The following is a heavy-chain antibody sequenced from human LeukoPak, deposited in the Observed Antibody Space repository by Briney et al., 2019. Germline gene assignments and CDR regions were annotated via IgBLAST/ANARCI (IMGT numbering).Heavy chain of an antibody. Sequence: ASVKVSCKASGYTFTGYYMHWVRQAPGQGLEWMGWINPNSGGTNYAQKFQGRVTMTRDTSINTAYMELSRLRFGDTAVYYCARDRGIAAPHNWFDPWGQGTLVTVSS. CDR2: INPNSGGT. J-gene: IGHJ5*02. CDR3: ARDRGIAAPHNWFDP. V-gene: IGHV1-2*02. CDR1: GYTFTGYY. D-gene: IGHD6-13*01.